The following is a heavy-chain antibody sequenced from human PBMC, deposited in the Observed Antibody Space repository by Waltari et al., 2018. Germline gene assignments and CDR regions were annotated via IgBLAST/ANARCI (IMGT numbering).Heavy chain of an antibody. V-gene: IGHV3-23*01. CDR3: AKDGEDGPDYGLDV. CDR1: GFTFSNYD. D-gene: IGHD2-15*01. J-gene: IGHJ6*02. CDR2: VIASGDIT. Sequence: AASGFTFSNYDMSWVRQAPGTGLEWVSTVIASGDITYYADSVEGRFTISRDNFKKMLYLQMTSLRAGDTALYYCAKDGEDGPDYGLDVWGRGTTVTVSS.